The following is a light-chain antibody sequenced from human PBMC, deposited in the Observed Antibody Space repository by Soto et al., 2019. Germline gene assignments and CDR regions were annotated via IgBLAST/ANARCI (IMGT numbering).Light chain of an antibody. CDR3: QQYYGTPVT. CDR1: QSVLYSSNNKNY. V-gene: IGKV4-1*01. J-gene: IGKJ1*01. Sequence: DIVMTQSPDSLAVSLGERTTINCKSSQSVLYSSNNKNYLAWYQQKPGQPPKLLIYWASTRESGVPDRFSGSGSGTDFTLTISSLQAEDVVVYYCQQYYGTPVTFGQGTKVDIK. CDR2: WAS.